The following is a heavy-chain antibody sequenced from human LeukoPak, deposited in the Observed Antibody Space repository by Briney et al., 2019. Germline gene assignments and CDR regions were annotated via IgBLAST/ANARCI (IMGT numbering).Heavy chain of an antibody. J-gene: IGHJ4*02. D-gene: IGHD1-26*01. CDR1: GDSVSSNSAA. CDR2: TYYRSKWYN. Sequence: SQTLSLTCSISGDSVSSNSAAWNWIRQSPSRGLEWLGRTYYRSKWYNDYAVSVESRITINTDTSKNQFSLQLNSVTPEDTAVYYCARDGSVSYSVYFDYWGQGTLVTVSS. V-gene: IGHV6-1*01. CDR3: ARDGSVSYSVYFDY.